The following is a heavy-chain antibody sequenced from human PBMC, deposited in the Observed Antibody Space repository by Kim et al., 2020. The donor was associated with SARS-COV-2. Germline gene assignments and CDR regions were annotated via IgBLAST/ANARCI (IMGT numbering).Heavy chain of an antibody. J-gene: IGHJ3*02. V-gene: IGHV5-10-1*01. CDR3: ARHTFSSTVHGVRPFDI. D-gene: IGHD4-4*01. CDR2: IASSDSYR. Sequence: GGSLRLSCQGSEFTFTNYWISWVRLVPGKDLEWLGRIASSDSYRSYSPSFRGQITISADKSISTAYLQLSSLKVTDTGIYYCARHTFSSTVHGVRPFDIW. CDR1: EFTFTNYW.